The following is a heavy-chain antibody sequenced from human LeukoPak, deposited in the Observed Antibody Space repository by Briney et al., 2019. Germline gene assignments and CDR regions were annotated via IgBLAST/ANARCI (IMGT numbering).Heavy chain of an antibody. CDR1: GGSISSGDYY. CDR3: AREVILGYYYMDV. J-gene: IGHJ6*03. CDR2: MYYSGST. V-gene: IGHV4-30-4*01. D-gene: IGHD3-10*01. Sequence: SETLSLTCTVSGGSISSGDYYWSWIRQPPGKGLEWIGYMYYSGSTNYNPSLKSRVTISVDPSKSQFSLNLSSVTAADTAVYYCAREVILGYYYMDVWGKGTTVTVSS.